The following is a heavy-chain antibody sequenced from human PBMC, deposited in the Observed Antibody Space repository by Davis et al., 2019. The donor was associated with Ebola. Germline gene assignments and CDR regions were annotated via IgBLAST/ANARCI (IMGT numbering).Heavy chain of an antibody. V-gene: IGHV4-39*01. D-gene: IGHD5-18*01. CDR1: GGSISGSNYY. J-gene: IGHJ6*02. CDR2: IYHSGSS. CDR3: ARPVSPGYTYGYYYYDMDV. Sequence: MPSETLSLTCTVSGGSISGSNYYWAWIRQPPGKGLEWIASIYHSGSSYYNPSLQSRVTISVDTSRNQFALKLSSMTAADTAMYYCARPVSPGYTYGYYYYDMDVWGQGTTVTVPS.